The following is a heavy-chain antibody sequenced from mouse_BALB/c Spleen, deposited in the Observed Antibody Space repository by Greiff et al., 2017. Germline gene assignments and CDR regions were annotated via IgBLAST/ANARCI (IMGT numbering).Heavy chain of an antibody. Sequence: LQQPGSELVRPGASVKLSCKASGYTFTSYWMHWVKQRPGQGLEWIGNIYPGSGSTNYDEKFKSKATLTVDTSSSTAYMQLSSLTSEDSAVYYCTRSPISAGTDYWGQGTTLTVSS. D-gene: IGHD4-1*01. J-gene: IGHJ2*01. CDR3: TRSPISAGTDY. CDR1: GYTFTSYW. CDR2: IYPGSGST. V-gene: IGHV1S22*01.